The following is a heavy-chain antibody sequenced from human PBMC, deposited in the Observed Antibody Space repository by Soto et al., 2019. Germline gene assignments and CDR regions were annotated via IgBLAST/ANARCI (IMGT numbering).Heavy chain of an antibody. J-gene: IGHJ6*03. CDR3: AIYRCSGRTSDYYYYYYMDV. Sequence: ASVKVSCKASGYTFTGYYMHWVRQAPGQGLEWMGWINPNSGGTNYAQKFQGWVTMTRDTSISTAYMEPSRLRSDDTAVYYCAIYRCSGRTSDYYYYYYMDVWGKGTTVTVSS. V-gene: IGHV1-2*04. CDR1: GYTFTGYY. D-gene: IGHD2-8*02. CDR2: INPNSGGT.